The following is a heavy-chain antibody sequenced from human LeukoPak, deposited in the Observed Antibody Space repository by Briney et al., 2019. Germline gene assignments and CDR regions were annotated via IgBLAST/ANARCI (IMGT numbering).Heavy chain of an antibody. CDR1: GYSFTRYW. J-gene: IGHJ6*02. V-gene: IGHV5-51*01. D-gene: IGHD3-10*01. CDR3: ATAGSGSRHYYYYYGMDV. Sequence: GESLKISCKGSGYSFTRYWIGWVRQMPGKGLEWMGIIYPGDSDTRYSPSFQGQVTISADKSISTAYLQWSSLKASDTAMYYCATAGSGSRHYYYYYGMDVWGQGTTVTVSS. CDR2: IYPGDSDT.